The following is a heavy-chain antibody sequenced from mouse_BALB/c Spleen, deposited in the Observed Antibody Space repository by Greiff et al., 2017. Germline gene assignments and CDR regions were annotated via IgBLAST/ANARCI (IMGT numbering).Heavy chain of an antibody. V-gene: IGHV2-2*02. Sequence: VKLMESGPGLVQPSQSLSITCTVSGFSLTSYGVHWVRQSPGKGLEWLGVIWSGGSTDYNAAFISRLSISKDNSKSQVFFKINSLQANDTAIYYCARRGITWFAYWGQGTLVTVSA. D-gene: IGHD2-4*01. CDR3: ARRGITWFAY. J-gene: IGHJ3*01. CDR2: IWSGGST. CDR1: GFSLTSYG.